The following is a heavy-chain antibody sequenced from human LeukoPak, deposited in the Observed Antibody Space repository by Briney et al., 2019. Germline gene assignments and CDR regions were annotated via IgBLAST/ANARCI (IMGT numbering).Heavy chain of an antibody. Sequence: GGSLRLSCAASGFTFSSYAMSWVRQAPGKGLEWVSAISGSGGSTYYADSVKGRFTISRDNAKNSLYLQMNSLRAEDTALYYCAKDSHSSSWYGGAFDIWGQGTMVTVSS. J-gene: IGHJ3*02. CDR3: AKDSHSSSWYGGAFDI. CDR1: GFTFSSYA. V-gene: IGHV3-23*01. CDR2: ISGSGGST. D-gene: IGHD6-13*01.